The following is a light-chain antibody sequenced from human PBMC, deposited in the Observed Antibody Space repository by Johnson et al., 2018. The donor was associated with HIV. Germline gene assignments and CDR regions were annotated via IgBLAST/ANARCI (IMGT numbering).Light chain of an antibody. V-gene: IGLV1-51*02. CDR3: GTWDSSLSYNYV. J-gene: IGLJ1*01. CDR1: YSNFGNNY. Sequence: HSVLTQPPSVSAAPGQKVTISCSRNYSNFGNNYVSWYQQLPGTAPKLLIYKNDNRPSGIPDRFSGSKSGTSATLGITGLQTGDEADYYCGTWDSSLSYNYVFGTGTKVTVL. CDR2: KND.